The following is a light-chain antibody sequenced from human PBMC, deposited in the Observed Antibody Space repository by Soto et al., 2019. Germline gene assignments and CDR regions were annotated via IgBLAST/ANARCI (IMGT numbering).Light chain of an antibody. J-gene: IGLJ3*02. CDR1: RDDVGGYNY. CDR2: EVS. V-gene: IGLV2-14*01. Sequence: QSALTQPASVSGSPGQSITISCTGTRDDVGGYNYVSWYQQYPGKAPKLMIYEVSYRPSGVSNRFSGSRSGHTASLSISGLQAEDEGDYYCSGYTNIGTLVFGGGTKLTVL. CDR3: SGYTNIGTLV.